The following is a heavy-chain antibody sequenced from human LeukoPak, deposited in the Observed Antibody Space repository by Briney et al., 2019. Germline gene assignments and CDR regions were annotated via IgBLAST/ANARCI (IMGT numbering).Heavy chain of an antibody. CDR1: GDSISSTNW. D-gene: IGHD4-17*01. J-gene: IGHJ4*02. V-gene: IGHV4-4*02. Sequence: SETLSLTCTVSGDSISSTNWWSWVRQPPGKGLEWIGEIYHSGSTNYNPSLKSRVTISVDKSKNQFSLKLSSVTAADTAVYYCASDSHGDYFDYWGQGTLVTVSS. CDR2: IYHSGST. CDR3: ASDSHGDYFDY.